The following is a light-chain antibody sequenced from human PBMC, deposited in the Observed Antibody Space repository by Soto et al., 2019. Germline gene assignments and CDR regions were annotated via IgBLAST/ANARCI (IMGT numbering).Light chain of an antibody. CDR2: WAS. J-gene: IGKJ5*01. V-gene: IGKV4-1*01. CDR1: DSVLYSSNNKNY. CDR3: QQYYSTPPT. Sequence: DIVMSQSPDSLAVSLGERATINCKSSDSVLYSSNNKNYLAWYQQKPGQPPKLLIYWASTRESGVPDRFSGSGSGTDFTLTISSLQAEDVAVYYCQQYYSTPPTFGGGTRLEIK.